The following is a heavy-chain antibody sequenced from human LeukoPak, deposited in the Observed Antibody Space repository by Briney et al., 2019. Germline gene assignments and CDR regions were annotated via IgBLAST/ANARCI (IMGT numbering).Heavy chain of an antibody. J-gene: IGHJ4*02. CDR2: ISSSSSYI. CDR1: GFTFSSYS. D-gene: IGHD6-6*01. CDR3: ARDIGTPSSSGY. Sequence: GGSLRLSCAASGFTFSSYSMNWVRQAPGKGLEWVSSISSSSSYIYYADSVKGRFTISRYNAKYSLYLQMNSLRAEDTAVYYCARDIGTPSSSGYWGQGTLVTVSS. V-gene: IGHV3-21*01.